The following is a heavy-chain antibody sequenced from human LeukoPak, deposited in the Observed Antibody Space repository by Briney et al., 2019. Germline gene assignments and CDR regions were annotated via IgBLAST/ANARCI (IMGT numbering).Heavy chain of an antibody. Sequence: PGGSLRLSCAASGFIFSSYAMSWVRQAPGKGLEWVSAISGSGGSTYYADSVKGRFTISRDNSKNTLYLQMNSLRAEDTAVYYCAKVFYQLLSNYFDYWGQGTLVTVSS. J-gene: IGHJ4*02. V-gene: IGHV3-23*01. CDR1: GFIFSSYA. CDR2: ISGSGGST. D-gene: IGHD2-2*01. CDR3: AKVFYQLLSNYFDY.